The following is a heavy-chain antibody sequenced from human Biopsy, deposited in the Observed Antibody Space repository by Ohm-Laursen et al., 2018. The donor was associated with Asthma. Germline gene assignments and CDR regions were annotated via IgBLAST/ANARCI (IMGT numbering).Heavy chain of an antibody. Sequence: SLRLSCAATGYTFSRYSIHWVRQAPGKGLEWVSGISWNSGSIGYADSVKGRFTISRDNAKNSLYLQMNSLRVEDTALYYCAKATLGDIGKDYWGQGTLVTVSS. CDR3: AKATLGDIGKDY. D-gene: IGHD2-21*01. CDR1: GYTFSRYS. J-gene: IGHJ4*02. CDR2: ISWNSGSI. V-gene: IGHV3-9*01.